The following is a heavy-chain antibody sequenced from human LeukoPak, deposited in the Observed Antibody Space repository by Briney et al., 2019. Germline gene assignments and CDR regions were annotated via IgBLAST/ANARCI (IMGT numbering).Heavy chain of an antibody. CDR1: GDSVSSNSAA. D-gene: IGHD2-15*01. J-gene: IGHJ5*02. Sequence: SQTLSLTCAISGDSVSSNSAAWNWIRQSPSRGLEWLGRTYYRSKRYNDYAVSVKSRITINPDTSKNQFSLQLNSVTPEDTAVYYCARGDYCSGGSCYSDGSHNWFDPWGQGTLVTVSS. CDR2: TYYRSKRYN. CDR3: ARGDYCSGGSCYSDGSHNWFDP. V-gene: IGHV6-1*01.